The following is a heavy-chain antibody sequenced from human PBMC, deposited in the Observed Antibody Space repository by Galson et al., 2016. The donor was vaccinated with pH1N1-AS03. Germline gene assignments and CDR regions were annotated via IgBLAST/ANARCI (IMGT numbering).Heavy chain of an antibody. CDR3: ASAPRGSGSSYYFDY. D-gene: IGHD6-6*01. Sequence: SLRLSCAASGFTFSNYWMHWVRQAPGRGLEWVANINQDESEKYYVDSVKGRFTISRDNAKNSLYLQMNSLRAEDTAVYYCASAPRGSGSSYYFDYWGQGTLVTVSS. J-gene: IGHJ4*02. CDR1: GFTFSNYW. V-gene: IGHV3-7*03. CDR2: INQDESEK.